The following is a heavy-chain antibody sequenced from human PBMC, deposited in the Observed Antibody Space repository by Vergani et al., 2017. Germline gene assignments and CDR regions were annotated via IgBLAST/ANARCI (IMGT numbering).Heavy chain of an antibody. Sequence: QVQLQESGPGLVKPSEPLSLTCTVSGGSISRYYWSWIRQPAGKGLEWIGRIYTSGSTNYTPSLKSRVTMSVDTSKNQVSLKLSSVTAADTAVYYCARETSTVVVITEAFDIWGQGTMVTVSS. CDR3: ARETSTVVVITEAFDI. D-gene: IGHD3-22*01. CDR1: GGSISRYY. J-gene: IGHJ3*02. V-gene: IGHV4-4*07. CDR2: IYTSGST.